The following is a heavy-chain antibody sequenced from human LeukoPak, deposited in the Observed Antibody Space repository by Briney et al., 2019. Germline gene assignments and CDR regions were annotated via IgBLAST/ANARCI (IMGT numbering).Heavy chain of an antibody. Sequence: SETLSLTCTVSGGSISSYYWSWIRQPAGKGLELIGRIYTSGSTNYNPSLKSRVTMSVETSKNQFSLKLSSVTAADTAVYYCARDCSSTSCYIGHDAFDIWGQGTMVTVSS. CDR3: ARDCSSTSCYIGHDAFDI. D-gene: IGHD2-2*02. CDR1: GGSISSYY. CDR2: IYTSGST. J-gene: IGHJ3*02. V-gene: IGHV4-4*07.